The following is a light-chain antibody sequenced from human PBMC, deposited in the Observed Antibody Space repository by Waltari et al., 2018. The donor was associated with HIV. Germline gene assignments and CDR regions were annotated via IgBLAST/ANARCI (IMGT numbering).Light chain of an antibody. Sequence: EIVMTQSPAALSVSPGERATLSCRASQSVRTNLAWYQQKPGQAPRLLSYGTSTRATGISDRFSGSGSGTEFTLTISSLQSEDFAVYYCHQYNNWPPWTFGQGTKVEIK. J-gene: IGKJ1*01. V-gene: IGKV3-15*01. CDR2: GTS. CDR3: HQYNNWPPWT. CDR1: QSVRTN.